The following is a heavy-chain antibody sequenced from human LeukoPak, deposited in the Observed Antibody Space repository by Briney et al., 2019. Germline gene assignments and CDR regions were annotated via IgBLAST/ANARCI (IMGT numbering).Heavy chain of an antibody. CDR2: ISGSGGST. Sequence: GGSLRLSCTASGFTLSSYAMSWVRQAPGKGLEWVSAISGSGGSTYYADSVKGRFTISRDNSKNTLYLQMNSLRAEDTAVYYCATFPAHYDFWSGYCGPLDYWGQGTLVTVSS. J-gene: IGHJ4*02. V-gene: IGHV3-23*01. CDR1: GFTLSSYA. D-gene: IGHD3-3*01. CDR3: ATFPAHYDFWSGYCGPLDY.